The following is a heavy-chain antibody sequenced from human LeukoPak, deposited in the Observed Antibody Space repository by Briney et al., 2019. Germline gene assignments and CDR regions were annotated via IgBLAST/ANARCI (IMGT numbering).Heavy chain of an antibody. CDR3: ATFQAYANSGHLRPYFDY. V-gene: IGHV1-24*01. J-gene: IGHJ4*02. CDR1: GYSLTELA. Sequence: AASVKVSCKISGYSLTELAIHWVRQAPGKGLEWMGGSDPEDVKTFFAEKFQGRVTFTEDTSTDTAFMELSRLRSDDTAVYYCATFQAYANSGHLRPYFDYWGQGTLVTVSS. D-gene: IGHD3-22*01. CDR2: SDPEDVKT.